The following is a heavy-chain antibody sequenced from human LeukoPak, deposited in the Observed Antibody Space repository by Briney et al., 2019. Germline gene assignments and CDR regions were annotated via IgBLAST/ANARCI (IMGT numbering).Heavy chain of an antibody. CDR2: MNPNSGNT. V-gene: IGHV1-8*03. J-gene: IGHJ6*03. D-gene: IGHD3-3*01. CDR1: GYTFTSYD. CDR3: ARLRFLEWKGVEDYYYMDV. Sequence: ASVKVSCKASGYTFTSYDINWVRQATGQGLEWMGWMNPNSGNTGYAQKFQGRVTITRNTSISTAYMELSSLRSEDTAAYYCARLRFLEWKGVEDYYYMDVWGKGTTVTVSS.